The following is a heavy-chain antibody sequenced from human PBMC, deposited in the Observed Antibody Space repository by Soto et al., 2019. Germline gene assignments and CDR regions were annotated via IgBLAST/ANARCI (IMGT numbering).Heavy chain of an antibody. J-gene: IGHJ6*02. CDR2: VSHVDDNK. CDR1: GFTFNLFT. CDR3: ARGNMDV. D-gene: IGHD1-1*01. Sequence: QVQLVESGGGVVQPGRSLRLSCAASGFTFNLFTFHWVRQAPGRRLEWVPVVSHVDDNKYHVDSVRGPLTISRDNSKKMLYLQINSLRADDTALYCCARGNMDVWGQGTTVTVSS. V-gene: IGHV3-30-3*01.